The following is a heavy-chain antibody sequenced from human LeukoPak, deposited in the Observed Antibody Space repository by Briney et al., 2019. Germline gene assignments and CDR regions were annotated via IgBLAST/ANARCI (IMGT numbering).Heavy chain of an antibody. V-gene: IGHV1-46*01. CDR3: TRGPPNWGYDF. CDR1: GYTFTTYY. CDR2: INPSGGST. Sequence: ASVKVSCKASGYTFTTYYMHWVRQAPGQGLEWMGIINPSGGSTSCAQKFQGRVTMTRDTSTSTVHMELSGLISEDTAVYYCTRGPPNWGYDFWGQGTLVTVSS. J-gene: IGHJ4*02. D-gene: IGHD7-27*01.